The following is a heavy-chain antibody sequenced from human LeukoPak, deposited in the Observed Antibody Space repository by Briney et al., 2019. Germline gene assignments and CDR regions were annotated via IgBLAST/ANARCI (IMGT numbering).Heavy chain of an antibody. CDR2: ISAYNGNT. J-gene: IGHJ5*02. Sequence: ASVKVSCKASGYTFTSYGISWVRQAPGQGLEWMGWISAYNGNTNFAQKLQGRVTMTTDTSTSTAYMELRSLRSDDTAVYYCARLLGTTGTTTSSWKNWFDPWGQGTLVTVSS. V-gene: IGHV1-18*01. D-gene: IGHD1-1*01. CDR1: GYTFTSYG. CDR3: ARLLGTTGTTTSSWKNWFDP.